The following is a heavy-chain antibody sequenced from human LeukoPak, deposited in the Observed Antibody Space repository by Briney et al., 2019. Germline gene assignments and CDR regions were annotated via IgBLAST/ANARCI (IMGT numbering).Heavy chain of an antibody. CDR1: GGSISRYY. V-gene: IGHV4-59*01. J-gene: IGHJ4*02. Sequence: SETLSLTCTVSGGSISRYYWSWIRQPPGKGLEWIGYIYYSGSTNYNPSLKSRVTISVDTSKNQFSLKLSSVTAADTAVYYCAREGYGSGWYWGLDYWGQGTLVTVSS. D-gene: IGHD6-19*01. CDR3: AREGYGSGWYWGLDY. CDR2: IYYSGST.